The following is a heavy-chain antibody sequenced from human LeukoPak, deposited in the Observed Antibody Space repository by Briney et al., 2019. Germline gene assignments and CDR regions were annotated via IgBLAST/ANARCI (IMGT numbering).Heavy chain of an antibody. CDR1: GGSISSYY. J-gene: IGHJ6*02. Sequence: PSETLSLTCTVSGGSISSYYWSWIRQPPGKGLEWIGYIYDSGSTNYNPSLKSRVTILVDTSKNQFSLKLSSVTAADTAVYYCARGGSGYDSFYYYGMDVWGQGTTVTVSS. CDR3: ARGGSGYDSFYYYGMDV. D-gene: IGHD5-12*01. V-gene: IGHV4-59*01. CDR2: IYDSGST.